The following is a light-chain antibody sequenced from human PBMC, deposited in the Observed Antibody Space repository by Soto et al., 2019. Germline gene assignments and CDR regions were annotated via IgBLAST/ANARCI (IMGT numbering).Light chain of an antibody. CDR2: DVS. CDR3: QQRTDWPRFT. V-gene: IGKV3-11*01. J-gene: IGKJ3*01. CDR1: QSVDRY. Sequence: EIVLTQSPATLSLSPGERATLSCRASQSVDRYLAWYQQKPGQAPRLLIYDVSKRATGIPARFSGSGSGTDFTLIISGLEPEDFAVYYCQQRTDWPRFTFGPGTKVDV.